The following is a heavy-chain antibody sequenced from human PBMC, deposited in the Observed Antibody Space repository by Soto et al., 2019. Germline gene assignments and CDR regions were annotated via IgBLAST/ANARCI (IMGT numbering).Heavy chain of an antibody. D-gene: IGHD2-8*02. CDR2: ISGSGGST. J-gene: IGHJ4*02. V-gene: IGHV3-23*01. CDR3: AKKASSVAWSRPYYFDY. Sequence: EVQLFESGGELVQPGGSLILSCAASGFTFSSYAMSWVRQAPGKGLEWVSTISGSGGSTYYADSVKGRFTISRDNSKNSLYLQMNSLRAEDTAIYYCAKKASSVAWSRPYYFDYWGQGTLVTVSS. CDR1: GFTFSSYA.